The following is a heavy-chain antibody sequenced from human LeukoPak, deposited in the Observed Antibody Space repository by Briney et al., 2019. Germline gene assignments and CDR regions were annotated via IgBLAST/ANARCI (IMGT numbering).Heavy chain of an antibody. Sequence: SETLSLTCTVSGGSISSSTYYWGWIRQPPGTGLEWIGSIYYSGSTYYNPSLKSRVTISVDTSKNQFSLKLSSVTAADTAVYYCARVVMDWFDPWGQGTLVTVSS. V-gene: IGHV4-39*07. CDR2: IYYSGST. J-gene: IGHJ5*02. CDR3: ARVVMDWFDP. CDR1: GGSISSSTYY.